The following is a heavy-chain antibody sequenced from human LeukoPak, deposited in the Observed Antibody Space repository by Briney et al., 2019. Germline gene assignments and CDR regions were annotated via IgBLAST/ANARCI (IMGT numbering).Heavy chain of an antibody. CDR3: ARDCGGDCYGYDAFDI. CDR2: IKQDGSEK. J-gene: IGHJ3*02. Sequence: GGSLRLSCAASGFTFSSYAMTWVRQAPGKGLEWVANIKQDGSEKYYVDSVKGRFTISRDNAKNSLYLQMNSLRAEDTAVYYCARDCGGDCYGYDAFDIWGQGTMVTVSS. V-gene: IGHV3-7*01. CDR1: GFTFSSYA. D-gene: IGHD2-21*02.